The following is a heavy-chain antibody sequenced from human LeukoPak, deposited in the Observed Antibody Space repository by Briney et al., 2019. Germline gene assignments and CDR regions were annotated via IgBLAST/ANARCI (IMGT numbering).Heavy chain of an antibody. J-gene: IGHJ4*02. Sequence: GGSLRLSCAASGFTFSSYEMNWVRQAPGKGLEWVSYISSSGNTIYYADSVKGRFTVSRDNAKDSLYLQMNSLRAEDTAVYYCARGAAYYDSSGYYTRLGYWGQGTLVTVSS. CDR3: ARGAAYYDSSGYYTRLGY. CDR2: ISSSGNTI. V-gene: IGHV3-48*03. CDR1: GFTFSSYE. D-gene: IGHD3-22*01.